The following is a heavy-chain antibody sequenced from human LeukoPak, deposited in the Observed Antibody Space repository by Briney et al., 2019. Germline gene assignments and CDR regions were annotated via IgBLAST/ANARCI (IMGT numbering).Heavy chain of an antibody. CDR2: ISGSGGST. J-gene: IGHJ4*02. D-gene: IGHD2-21*01. CDR1: GFTFSSDA. Sequence: HPGGSLRLSCAASGFTFSSDAMSWVRQAPGKGLEWVSAISGSGGSTYYADSVKGRFTISRDNSKNTLYLQMNSLRAEDTAVYYCAKAGSFVVVIAEYYFDYWGQGTLVTVSS. CDR3: AKAGSFVVVIAEYYFDY. V-gene: IGHV3-23*01.